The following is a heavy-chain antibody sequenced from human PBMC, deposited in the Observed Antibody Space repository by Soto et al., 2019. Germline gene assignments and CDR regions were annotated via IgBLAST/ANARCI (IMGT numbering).Heavy chain of an antibody. CDR2: ISYDGSNK. CDR1: GFTFSSYG. J-gene: IGHJ6*02. CDR3: AQDLHDSSGYWSANPYCYYGKVV. V-gene: IGHV3-30*18. Sequence: LRLSCAASGFTFSSYGMHWVRQAPGKGLEWVAVISYDGSNKYYADSVKGRFTISRDNSKKTLYLQMNSRRAEDTAVYYCAQDLHDSSGYWSANPYCYYGKVVWDPGTMVTVSS. D-gene: IGHD3-22*01.